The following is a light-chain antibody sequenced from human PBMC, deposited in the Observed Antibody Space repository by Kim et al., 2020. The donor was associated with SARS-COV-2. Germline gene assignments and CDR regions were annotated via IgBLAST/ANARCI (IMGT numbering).Light chain of an antibody. J-gene: IGLJ2*01. V-gene: IGLV1-40*01. CDR3: QSYDSSRSASV. CDR2: NNN. CDR1: RCNIGGSID. Sequence: QSVLTQPPSVSGAPGQRVTITCTGGRCNIGGSIDVHWYQHQPGAVPILLIYNNNNRPSGVPERFSGSKSGTSASLAITGLQAEDEAVYYCQSYDSSRSASVFGGGTQLTVL.